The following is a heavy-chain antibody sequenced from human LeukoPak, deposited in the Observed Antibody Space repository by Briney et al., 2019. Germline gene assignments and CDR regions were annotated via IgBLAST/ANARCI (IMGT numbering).Heavy chain of an antibody. CDR3: ATNYYDFWSGYKD. D-gene: IGHD3-3*01. CDR2: ISGSGGST. V-gene: IGHV3-23*01. CDR1: GFTFSSYA. Sequence: GGSLRLSCAASGFTFSSYAMSWVRQAPGKGLEWVSAISGSGGSTYYTDSVKGRFTISRDNSKSTLYLQMNSLRAEDTAVYYCATNYYDFWSGYKDWGQGTLVTVSS. J-gene: IGHJ4*02.